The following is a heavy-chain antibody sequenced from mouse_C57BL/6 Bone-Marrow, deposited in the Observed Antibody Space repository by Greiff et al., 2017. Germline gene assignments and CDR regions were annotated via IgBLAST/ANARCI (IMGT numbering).Heavy chain of an antibody. CDR3: ARERRGLYGYAWFAY. CDR2: IYPGSGNT. CDR1: GYSFTSYY. D-gene: IGHD2-2*01. V-gene: IGHV1-66*01. Sequence: QVQLQQSGPELVKPGASVKISCKASGYSFTSYYIHWVKQRPGQGLEWIGWIYPGSGNTKYNEKFKGKATLTADTSSSTAYMQLSSLTSEDSAVYYCARERRGLYGYAWFAYWGQGTLVTVSA. J-gene: IGHJ3*01.